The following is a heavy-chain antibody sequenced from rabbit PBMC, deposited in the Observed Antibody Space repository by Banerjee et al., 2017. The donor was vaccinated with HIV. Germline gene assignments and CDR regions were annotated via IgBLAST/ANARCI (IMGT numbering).Heavy chain of an antibody. Sequence: QSLEESGGDLVKPGASLTLTCTASGFDFSSSYWMCWVRQAPGKGLEWIACIYGGGSGIIYYASWAKGRFTISKTSSTTVTLQMTSLTAADTATYFCARWGKGGYEGYGMWGPGTLVTVS. CDR3: ARWGKGGYEGYGM. D-gene: IGHD1-1*01. V-gene: IGHV1S40*01. J-gene: IGHJ4*01. CDR1: GFDFSSSYW. CDR2: IYGGGSGII.